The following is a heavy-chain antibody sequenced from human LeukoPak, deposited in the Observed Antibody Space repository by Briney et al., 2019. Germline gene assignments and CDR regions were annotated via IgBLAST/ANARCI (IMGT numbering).Heavy chain of an antibody. CDR1: GFTFSSYE. Sequence: GGSLRLSCAASGFTFSSYEMNWVRQAPGKGLEWVSYISSSGSTIYYADSVKGRFTISRDNAKNSLYLQMNSLRAEDTAVHYCASTHYYGDAFDIWGQGTMVTVSS. J-gene: IGHJ3*02. CDR2: ISSSGSTI. D-gene: IGHD3-22*01. CDR3: ASTHYYGDAFDI. V-gene: IGHV3-48*03.